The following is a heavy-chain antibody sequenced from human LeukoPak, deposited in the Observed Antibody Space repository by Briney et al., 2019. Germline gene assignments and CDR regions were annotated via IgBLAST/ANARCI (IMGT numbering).Heavy chain of an antibody. CDR1: GFTISSNY. D-gene: IGHD6-13*01. CDR2: IKQDGSEK. J-gene: IGHJ1*01. CDR3: SLEGSSWYRYFQH. Sequence: PGGSLRLSCAASGFTISSNYMSWVRQAPGKGLEWVANIKQDGSEKYYVDSVKGRFTISRDNAKNSLYLQMNGLRAEDTAVYYSSLEGSSWYRYFQHWGQGTLVTVSS. V-gene: IGHV3-7*05.